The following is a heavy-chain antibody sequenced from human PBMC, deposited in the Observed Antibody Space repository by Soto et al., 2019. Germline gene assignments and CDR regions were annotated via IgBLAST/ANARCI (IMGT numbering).Heavy chain of an antibody. CDR3: ASRSSGWYFDY. Sequence: GGSLRLSCAASGFTFSSYTMNWGRQAPGKGLGWVSSISSSSSYIYYADSVKGRFTISRDNAKNSLYLQMNGLRAEDTAVYYCASRSSGWYFDYWGQGTLVTVSS. CDR2: ISSSSSYI. J-gene: IGHJ4*02. CDR1: GFTFSSYT. D-gene: IGHD6-19*01. V-gene: IGHV3-21*01.